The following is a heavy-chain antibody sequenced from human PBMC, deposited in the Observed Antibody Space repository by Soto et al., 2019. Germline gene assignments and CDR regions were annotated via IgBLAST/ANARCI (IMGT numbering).Heavy chain of an antibody. CDR1: GDSVSSNTAS. D-gene: IGHD5-12*01. CDR3: AKGDNLGPKIGYAFDP. CDR2: TYFRSKWYN. J-gene: IGHJ5*02. V-gene: IGHV6-1*01. Sequence: SQTLSLTCAISGDSVSSNTASWNWIRQSPSRGLEWLGRTYFRSKWYNDYAVSVKSRIIINPDTSNNQFSLQLNSVTPEDTAVYFCAKGDNLGPKIGYAFDPWGQGIMVTV.